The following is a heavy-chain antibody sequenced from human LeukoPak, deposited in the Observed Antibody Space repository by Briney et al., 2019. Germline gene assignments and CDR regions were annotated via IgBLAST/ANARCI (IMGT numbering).Heavy chain of an antibody. J-gene: IGHJ4*02. CDR3: AKDQITIFGEEGGY. CDR1: GFTFSSYG. Sequence: GGSLRLSCAASGFTFSSYGMHWVRQAPGKGLEWVAVISYDGSNKYYADSVKGRFTISRDNSKNTLYLQMNSLRAEDTAVYYCAKDQITIFGEEGGYRGQGTLVTVSS. D-gene: IGHD3-3*01. CDR2: ISYDGSNK. V-gene: IGHV3-30*12.